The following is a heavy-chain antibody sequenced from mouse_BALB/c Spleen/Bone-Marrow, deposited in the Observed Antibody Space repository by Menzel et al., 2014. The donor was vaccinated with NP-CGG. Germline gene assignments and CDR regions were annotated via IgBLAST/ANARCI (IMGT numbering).Heavy chain of an antibody. CDR2: INPSTGYT. Sequence: QVQLQQSGAELAKPGASVKMSCKASGYTSTSYWMHWVKQRPGQGLEWIGYINPSTGYTEYNQKFKDKATLTADKSSSTAYMQLSSLTSEDSAVYYCASNWDVDWGQGTTLTVSS. CDR3: ASNWDVD. V-gene: IGHV1-7*01. J-gene: IGHJ2*01. D-gene: IGHD4-1*01. CDR1: GYTSTSYW.